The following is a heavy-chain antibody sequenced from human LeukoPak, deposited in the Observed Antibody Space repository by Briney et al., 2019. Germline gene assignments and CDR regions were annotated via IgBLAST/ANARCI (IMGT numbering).Heavy chain of an antibody. D-gene: IGHD6-19*01. V-gene: IGHV3-23*01. CDR2: ISGSGGST. Sequence: GGSQRLSCAASGFTFSSYAMSWVRQAPGKGLEWVSAISGSGGSTYYADSVKGRFTISRDNSKNTLYLQMNSLRAEDTAVYYCAKEAGVLIAVAGMFDYWGQGTLVTVSS. CDR1: GFTFSSYA. J-gene: IGHJ4*02. CDR3: AKEAGVLIAVAGMFDY.